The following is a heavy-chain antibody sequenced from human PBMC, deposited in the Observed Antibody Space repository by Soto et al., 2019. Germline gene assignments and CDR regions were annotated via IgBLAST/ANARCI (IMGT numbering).Heavy chain of an antibody. J-gene: IGHJ5*02. D-gene: IGHD3-22*01. Sequence: PGGSLRLSCAAAGFTFIRYAMSWVRQAPGKGLEWVSAISGSGGITYYADSVKGRFTISRDNSKNTLYLQMNSPRAEDTAVYQCAKDRGYYYDSSGPKQNWFDPWGQGTLVTGSS. CDR2: ISGSGGIT. V-gene: IGHV3-23*01. CDR1: GFTFIRYA. CDR3: AKDRGYYYDSSGPKQNWFDP.